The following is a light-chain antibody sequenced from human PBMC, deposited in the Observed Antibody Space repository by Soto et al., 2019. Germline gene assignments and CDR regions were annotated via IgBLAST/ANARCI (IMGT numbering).Light chain of an antibody. CDR1: SSDVGGYNY. CDR3: SSYTSSSTPFV. J-gene: IGLJ1*01. V-gene: IGLV2-14*01. CDR2: DVS. Sequence: QSALTQPASVSGSPGQSITISCTGTSSDVGGYNYVSWYQQHPGKAPQLMIYDVSNRPSGVSNCFSGSKSGNTASLTISGLQAEDEADYYCSSYTSSSTPFVFGTGTKLTVL.